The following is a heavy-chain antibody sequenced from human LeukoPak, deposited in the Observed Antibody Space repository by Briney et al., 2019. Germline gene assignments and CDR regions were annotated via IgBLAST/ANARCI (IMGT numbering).Heavy chain of an antibody. V-gene: IGHV3-30-3*01. CDR2: ISYDGSNN. J-gene: IGHJ5*02. CDR1: GFTFSSYA. CDR3: ARTLTPHYYDSSGYPFDP. D-gene: IGHD3-22*01. Sequence: PARSLTLSCSASGFTFSSYAMHWVRQAPGKGLEWVAVISYDGSNNYYADSVKGRFTISRDNSKNTLYLQMNSLRAEDTAVYYCARTLTPHYYDSSGYPFDPWGQGTLVTVSS.